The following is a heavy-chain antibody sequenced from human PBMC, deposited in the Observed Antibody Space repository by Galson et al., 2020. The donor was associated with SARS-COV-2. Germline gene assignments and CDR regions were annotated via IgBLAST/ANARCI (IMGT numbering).Heavy chain of an antibody. D-gene: IGHD6-19*01. V-gene: IGHV4-59*01. CDR3: ARAYGATYSSGWYDYYYYMDV. Sequence: TLSLTCTVSGGSISSYYWSWIRQPPGKGLEWIGYIYYSGSTNYNPSLKSRVTISVDTSKNQFSLKLSSVTAADTAVYYCARAYGATYSSGWYDYYYYMDVWGKGTTVTVSS. CDR1: GGSISSYY. CDR2: IYYSGST. J-gene: IGHJ6*03.